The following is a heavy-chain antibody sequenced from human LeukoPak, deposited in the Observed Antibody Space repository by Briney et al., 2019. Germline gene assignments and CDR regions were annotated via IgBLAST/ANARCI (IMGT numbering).Heavy chain of an antibody. CDR2: IRSNAYGGST. Sequence: GGSLRLSCAASGFTVSSYYMYWVRQAPGKGLEWVGFIRSNAYGGSTEYAASVKGRFTISRDDSKSIAYLQMNSLKTEDTAVYYCTTWRGYCSGGSCYGMDVWGQGTTVTVSS. D-gene: IGHD2-15*01. J-gene: IGHJ6*02. CDR1: GFTVSSYY. CDR3: TTWRGYCSGGSCYGMDV. V-gene: IGHV3-49*04.